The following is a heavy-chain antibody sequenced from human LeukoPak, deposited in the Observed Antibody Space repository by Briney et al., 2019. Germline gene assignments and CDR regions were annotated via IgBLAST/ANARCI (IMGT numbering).Heavy chain of an antibody. CDR3: AKHRWYCSAASCYSRAY. D-gene: IGHD2-15*01. Sequence: GSLRRSCAASGFTLCTYAMSWVRQPPGRGLEWGAATSSSDAGTYHSDSVGGRFTTFRDKSKKTLVLQMKSLRAEHTAVYYCAKHRWYCSAASCYSRAYWGQGTLATASS. CDR1: GFTLCTYA. V-gene: IGHV3-23*01. J-gene: IGHJ4*02. CDR2: TSSSDAGT.